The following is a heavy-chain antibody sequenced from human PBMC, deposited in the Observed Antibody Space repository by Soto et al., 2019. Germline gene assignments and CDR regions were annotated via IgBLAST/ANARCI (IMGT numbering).Heavy chain of an antibody. CDR1: GFTVSRSY. D-gene: IGHD3-10*01. Sequence: EEQLVESGGGLVQPGGSLRLSCAASGFTVSRSYVTWFRQAPGKGLEWVSVIYAGGSTYYADSVKGRFMISRDTSSNTLSLQMDNRRAEDTAVYYCARGVHSEWMTFSGADDWGQGIVVAVSS. CDR2: IYAGGST. CDR3: ARGVHSEWMTFSGADD. V-gene: IGHV3-66*01. J-gene: IGHJ4*02.